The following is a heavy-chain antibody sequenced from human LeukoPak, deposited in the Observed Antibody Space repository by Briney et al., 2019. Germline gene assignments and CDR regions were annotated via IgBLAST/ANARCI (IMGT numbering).Heavy chain of an antibody. J-gene: IGHJ3*02. Sequence: GGSLRLSCAASGFTFNKYGMNWVRQAPGKGLEWVSAISGSGGSTYYADSVKGRFTISRDNSKNTLYLQMNSLRAEDTAVYYCAKDRVIFEAFDIWGQGTMVTVSS. CDR3: AKDRVIFEAFDI. V-gene: IGHV3-23*01. CDR1: GFTFNKYG. CDR2: ISGSGGST. D-gene: IGHD2-21*01.